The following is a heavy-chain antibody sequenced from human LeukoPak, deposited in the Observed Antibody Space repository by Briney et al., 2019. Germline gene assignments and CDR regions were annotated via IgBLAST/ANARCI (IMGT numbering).Heavy chain of an antibody. V-gene: IGHV1-2*02. CDR1: GYTFTDYL. Sequence: GASVKVSCKASGYTFTDYLMNWVRQAPGQGLEWMGWTNPKSGGTVYAQKFQGRVTMTRDMSSSTAYMELSRLRFDDTVVYYCARGPRITIFGVVMADDAFDIWGQGTMVTVSS. J-gene: IGHJ3*02. CDR2: TNPKSGGT. D-gene: IGHD3-3*01. CDR3: ARGPRITIFGVVMADDAFDI.